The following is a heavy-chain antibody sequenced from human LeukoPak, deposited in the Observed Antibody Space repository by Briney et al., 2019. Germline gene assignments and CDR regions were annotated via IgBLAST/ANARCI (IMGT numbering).Heavy chain of an antibody. Sequence: LRLSCAASGFTFSDYYMSWIRQPPGKGLEWIGFIYYSGSTYYNPSLKSRVTISVDTSKNQFSLKLSSVTAADTAVYYCARDKGCSSTSCYDSWFDPWGQGTLVTVSS. V-gene: IGHV4-30-4*08. CDR3: ARDKGCSSTSCYDSWFDP. CDR2: IYYSGST. J-gene: IGHJ5*02. CDR1: GFTFSDYY. D-gene: IGHD2-2*01.